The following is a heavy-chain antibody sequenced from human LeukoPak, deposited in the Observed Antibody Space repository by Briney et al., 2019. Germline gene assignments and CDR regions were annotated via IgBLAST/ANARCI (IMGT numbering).Heavy chain of an antibody. J-gene: IGHJ6*02. CDR1: GFTFSSYN. Sequence: GGSLRLSCAASGFTFSSYNMNWVRQAPGKGLEWVSSISSSSSYIYYADSVRGRFTISRDNAKNSLYLQMNSLRAEDTAVYYCARVGDYDILTGITDLVGMDVWGQGTTVTVSS. V-gene: IGHV3-21*01. CDR2: ISSSSSYI. CDR3: ARVGDYDILTGITDLVGMDV. D-gene: IGHD3-9*01.